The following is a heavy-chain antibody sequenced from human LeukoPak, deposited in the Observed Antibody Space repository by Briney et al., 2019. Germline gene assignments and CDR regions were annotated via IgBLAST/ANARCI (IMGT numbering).Heavy chain of an antibody. CDR1: GGSISSYY. Sequence: SETLSLTCTVSGGSISSYYWSWIRQPAGKGLEWIGRIYTSGSTNYNPSLKSRVTMSVDTSKNQFSLKLSSVTAADTAVYYCARDGPYSSSWYGPQPSYWFDPWGQGTLVTVSS. J-gene: IGHJ5*02. D-gene: IGHD6-13*01. V-gene: IGHV4-4*07. CDR3: ARDGPYSSSWYGPQPSYWFDP. CDR2: IYTSGST.